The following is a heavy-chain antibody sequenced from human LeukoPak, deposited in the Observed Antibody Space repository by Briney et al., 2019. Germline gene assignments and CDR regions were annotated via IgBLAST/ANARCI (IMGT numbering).Heavy chain of an antibody. CDR3: ARSACSSTDCPNFHI. CDR2: IYHSVT. CDR1: GYSIRSGYY. Sequence: SETLSLTCAVSGYSIRSGYYWGWIRQPPGKGLEWIGNIYHSVTYYHPSLKSRVTISVDTSKNQFSLKLRSVTAADTAVYYCARSACSSTDCPNFHIWGQGTLVTVSS. D-gene: IGHD2-2*01. V-gene: IGHV4-38-2*01. J-gene: IGHJ4*02.